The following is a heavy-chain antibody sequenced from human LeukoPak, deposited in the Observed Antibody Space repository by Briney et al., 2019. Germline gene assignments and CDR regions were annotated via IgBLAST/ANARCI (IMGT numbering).Heavy chain of an antibody. CDR3: AREQYYDFWSGSGDYYYMDV. Sequence: ASVKVSCKASGYTFTGYYMHWVRQAPGQGLEWMGWINPNSGGTNYAQKFQGRVTMTRDTSVSTAYMELSRLRSDDTAVYYCAREQYYDFWSGSGDYYYMDVWGKGTTVTVSS. V-gene: IGHV1-2*02. CDR2: INPNSGGT. CDR1: GYTFTGYY. D-gene: IGHD3-3*01. J-gene: IGHJ6*03.